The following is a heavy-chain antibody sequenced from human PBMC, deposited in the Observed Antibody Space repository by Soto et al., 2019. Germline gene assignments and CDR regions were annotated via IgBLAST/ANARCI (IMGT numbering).Heavy chain of an antibody. D-gene: IGHD6-25*01. V-gene: IGHV3-33*01. CDR3: ARAAPGKRYYYCGMDV. CDR2: IWYDGSDK. J-gene: IGHJ6*02. Sequence: GSLRLSCXASGFTFSSYGMHWVRQAPGKGLEWVAVIWYDGSDKYYADSVKGRFTISRDNSKNTLYLQMNSLRAEDTAVYYCARAAPGKRYYYCGMDVWGQGTTVTVSS. CDR1: GFTFSSYG.